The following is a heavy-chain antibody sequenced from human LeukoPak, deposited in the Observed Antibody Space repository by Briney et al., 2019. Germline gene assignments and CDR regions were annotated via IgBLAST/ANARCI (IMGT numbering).Heavy chain of an antibody. Sequence: SETLSLTCTLSGGSINNYYWSWIRQPPRKGLEWIGYIYYNGNTNYNPSLKSRVTISVDTSKNQFSLKLSSVTAADTAVYFCAREYSSGLNWFDPWGQGTLVTVSS. CDR1: GGSINNYY. CDR2: IYYNGNT. D-gene: IGHD6-19*01. J-gene: IGHJ5*02. CDR3: AREYSSGLNWFDP. V-gene: IGHV4-59*01.